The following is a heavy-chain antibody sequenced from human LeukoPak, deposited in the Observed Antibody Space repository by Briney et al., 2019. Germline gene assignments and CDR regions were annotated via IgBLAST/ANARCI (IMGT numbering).Heavy chain of an antibody. CDR2: IYYSGST. D-gene: IGHD6-13*01. V-gene: IGHV4-30-4*02. Sequence: SETLSLTCTVSGASISSGDYYWSWIRQPPGKGLEWIGYIYYSGSTYYNPSLKSRVTISVDTSKNQFSLKLSSVTAADTAVYYCARYFIDSSSWHSNWFDPWGQGTLVTVSS. CDR1: GASISSGDYY. J-gene: IGHJ5*02. CDR3: ARYFIDSSSWHSNWFDP.